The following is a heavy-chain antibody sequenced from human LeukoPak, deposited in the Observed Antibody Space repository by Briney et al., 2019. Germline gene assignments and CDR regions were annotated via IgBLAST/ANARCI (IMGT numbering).Heavy chain of an antibody. CDR2: IGGSGGST. Sequence: GGSLRLSCAASGFSFSSHAMNWVRQAPGKGLEWVSDIGGSGGSTHYADSVKGRFTISRDNSKNTLYLQMNSLRAEDTAVYYCATLVYVWGSYPWGQGTLVTVSS. CDR1: GFSFSSHA. CDR3: ATLVYVWGSYP. D-gene: IGHD3-16*01. J-gene: IGHJ5*02. V-gene: IGHV3-23*01.